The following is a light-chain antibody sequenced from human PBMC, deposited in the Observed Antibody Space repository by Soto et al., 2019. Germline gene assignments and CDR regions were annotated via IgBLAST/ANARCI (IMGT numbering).Light chain of an antibody. CDR2: GAS. V-gene: IGKV3-20*01. CDR3: QQYGSS. CDR1: QSVSSSY. Sequence: EIVLTQSPGTLSLSPGERATLSFSSSQSVSSSYLAWYQQKPGQAPRLLIYGASSRATGIPDRFSGSGSGTDFTLTISRLEPEDFAVYYCQQYGSSFGQGTRLEIK. J-gene: IGKJ5*01.